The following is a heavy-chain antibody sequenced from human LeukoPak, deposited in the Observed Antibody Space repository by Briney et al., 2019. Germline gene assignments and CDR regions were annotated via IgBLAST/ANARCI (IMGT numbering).Heavy chain of an antibody. J-gene: IGHJ4*02. CDR2: INPSSGGT. CDR3: ARTNYYDSSGYFLGY. CDR1: GYSFTGYY. Sequence: ASVKVSCKASGYSFTGYYVHWVRKAPGQGLEWMGWINPSSGGTNYAQNLQGRVTMTRDTSISTAYMELRSLRSEGAAVYYCARTNYYDSSGYFLGYWGQGTLVTVSS. V-gene: IGHV1-2*02. D-gene: IGHD3-22*01.